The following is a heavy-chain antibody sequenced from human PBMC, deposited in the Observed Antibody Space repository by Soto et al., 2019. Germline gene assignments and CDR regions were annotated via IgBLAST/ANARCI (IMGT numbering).Heavy chain of an antibody. V-gene: IGHV3-23*01. Sequence: EVQLLESGGGLVQPGGSLRLSCAASGFTFSSYAMSWVRQAPGKGLEWVSAIGGSGGSTWYAASVKVRFTISRDNSKNTLYLQMNSLRDEDSAVYYCAKVRADIVVVPAVFCDYGGQGTLVTVSS. CDR1: GFTFSSYA. J-gene: IGHJ4*02. D-gene: IGHD2-2*01. CDR2: IGGSGGST. CDR3: AKVRADIVVVPAVFCDY.